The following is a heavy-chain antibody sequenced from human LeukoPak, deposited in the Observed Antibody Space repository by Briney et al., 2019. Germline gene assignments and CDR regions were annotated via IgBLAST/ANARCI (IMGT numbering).Heavy chain of an antibody. Sequence: GGTLRLSCAASGFTFSSYGMHWVRQAPGKGLEWVAFIRYDGSNKYYADSVKGRFTISRDNSKNTLYLQMNSLRAEDTAVYYCAKDPTFRSGLGTSGGSCYSGVCVTYFDYWGQGTLVAVSS. D-gene: IGHD2-15*01. CDR3: AKDPTFRSGLGTSGGSCYSGVCVTYFDY. J-gene: IGHJ4*02. CDR2: IRYDGSNK. CDR1: GFTFSSYG. V-gene: IGHV3-30*02.